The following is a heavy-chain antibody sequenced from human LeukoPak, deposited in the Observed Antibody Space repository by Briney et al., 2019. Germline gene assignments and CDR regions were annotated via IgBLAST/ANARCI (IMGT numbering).Heavy chain of an antibody. D-gene: IGHD4-11*01. CDR1: GGSISSYY. Sequence: SETLSLTCTVSGGSISSYYWSWIRQPPGKGLEWIGYIYYSGSTNYDPSLKSRVTISVDTSKNQFSLKLSSVTAADTAVYYCARGESIYDYSNYGDFDYWGQGTLVTVSS. CDR2: IYYSGST. CDR3: ARGESIYDYSNYGDFDY. J-gene: IGHJ4*02. V-gene: IGHV4-59*01.